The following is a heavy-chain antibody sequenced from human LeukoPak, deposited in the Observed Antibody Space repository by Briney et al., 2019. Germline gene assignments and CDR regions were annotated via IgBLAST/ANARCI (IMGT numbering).Heavy chain of an antibody. J-gene: IGHJ3*02. Sequence: GGSLRLSCAASGFTFDDYAMHWVRQAPGKGLEWVSGISWNSGSIGYADPVKGRFTISRDNAKNSLYLQMNSLRAEDTALYYCAKDENSSGYVNAFDIWGQGTMVTVSS. D-gene: IGHD3-22*01. CDR3: AKDENSSGYVNAFDI. CDR1: GFTFDDYA. V-gene: IGHV3-9*01. CDR2: ISWNSGSI.